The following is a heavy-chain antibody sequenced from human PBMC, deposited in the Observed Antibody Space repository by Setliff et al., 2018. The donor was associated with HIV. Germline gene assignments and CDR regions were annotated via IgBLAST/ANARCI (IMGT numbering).Heavy chain of an antibody. Sequence: PSETLSLTCTVSGGSIRSHYWSWIRQPPGKRLEWIGYIYYSGSTNYNPSLKSRVTISVDTAKNQFSLKLSSVTAADTAVYYCARLRGSYDFSNWFDPWGQGTLVTVSS. J-gene: IGHJ5*02. D-gene: IGHD3-3*01. CDR1: GGSIRSHY. V-gene: IGHV4-59*11. CDR3: ARLRGSYDFSNWFDP. CDR2: IYYSGST.